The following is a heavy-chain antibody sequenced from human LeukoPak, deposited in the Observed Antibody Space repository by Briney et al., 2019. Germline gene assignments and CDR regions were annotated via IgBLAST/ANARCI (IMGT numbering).Heavy chain of an antibody. CDR3: ARFSEVYYYVDV. V-gene: IGHV3-21*01. D-gene: IGHD2/OR15-2a*01. J-gene: IGHJ6*03. CDR1: GFTFDDYA. Sequence: GGSLRLSCAASGFTFDDYAMLWVRQAPGKGLEWVSFISSSSSYIYYADSVKGRFTISRDDAKKSLYLQMNNLRAEDTAVYYCARFSEVYYYVDVWGTGTTVIVSS. CDR2: ISSSSSYI.